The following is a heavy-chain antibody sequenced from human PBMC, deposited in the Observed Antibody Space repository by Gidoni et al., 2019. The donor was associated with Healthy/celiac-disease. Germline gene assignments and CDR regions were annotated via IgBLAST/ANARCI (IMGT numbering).Heavy chain of an antibody. CDR3: AKLLTPPAAAGKRGWFDP. J-gene: IGHJ5*02. V-gene: IGHV3-23*01. Sequence: EVQLLESGGGLVQPGGSLRLSCAASGFTFSSYAMSWVRQAPGKGLEWVSAISGSGGSTYYADSVKGRFTISRDNSKNTLYLQMNSLRAEDTAVYYCAKLLTPPAAAGKRGWFDPWGQGTLVTVSS. CDR2: ISGSGGST. CDR1: GFTFSSYA. D-gene: IGHD6-13*01.